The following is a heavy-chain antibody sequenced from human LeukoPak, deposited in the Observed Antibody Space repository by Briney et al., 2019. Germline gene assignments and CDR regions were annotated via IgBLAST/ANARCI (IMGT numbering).Heavy chain of an antibody. J-gene: IGHJ4*02. CDR1: GFTFRNAW. CDR3: TTEQQLVRFDY. Sequence: GGSLRLSCAASGFTFRNAWMSWVRQAPGKGLAWVGRIKSKTDGGTTDYAAPVKGRFTISRDDSKNTLYLQMNSLKTEDTAVYYCTTEQQLVRFDYWGQGTLVTVSS. D-gene: IGHD6-13*01. V-gene: IGHV3-15*01. CDR2: IKSKTDGGTT.